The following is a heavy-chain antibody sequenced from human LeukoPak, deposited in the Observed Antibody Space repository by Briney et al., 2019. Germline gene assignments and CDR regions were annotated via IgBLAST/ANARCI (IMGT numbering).Heavy chain of an antibody. Sequence: KSGGSLRLSCLASGYTFSSYSISWVRQAPGKGLEWVSSISVRSNYIYYADSVRGRFRISRDDARDSLYLQMNSLRAEDTAVYYCVRLRRNSDTSGFYYYYDFWGQGTLVTVSS. V-gene: IGHV3-21*01. D-gene: IGHD3-22*01. CDR1: GYTFSSYS. J-gene: IGHJ4*02. CDR2: ISVRSNYI. CDR3: VRLRRNSDTSGFYYYYDF.